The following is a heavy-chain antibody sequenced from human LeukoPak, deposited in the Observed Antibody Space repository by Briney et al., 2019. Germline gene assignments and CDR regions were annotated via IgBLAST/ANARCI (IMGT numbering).Heavy chain of an antibody. Sequence: ASVKASCKASGYTFTRYYMHWVRQAPGQGLEWMGWINPNSGGRNYAQKFQGRVTMTRDTSISTAYMELSRLRSDDTAVYYCARDRTYGSGSYYISFIFDYWGQGTLVTVSS. D-gene: IGHD3-10*01. V-gene: IGHV1-2*02. CDR2: INPNSGGR. CDR1: GYTFTRYY. CDR3: ARDRTYGSGSYYISFIFDY. J-gene: IGHJ4*02.